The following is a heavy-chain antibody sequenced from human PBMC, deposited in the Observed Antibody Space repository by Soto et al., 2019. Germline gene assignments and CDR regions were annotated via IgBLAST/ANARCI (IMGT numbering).Heavy chain of an antibody. CDR2: IYYGGST. Sequence: SDTRSLTCSVPGPSVTRPKHYWTGIRQSPGKGLERSGYIYYGGSTVYNPSLMSRSTVSFDTSKNQFSLNLTSVSAADTAVYFCARGRYCLSCYCFPNWFDPWGQGTLVTVSS. J-gene: IGHJ5*02. D-gene: IGHD2-15*01. V-gene: IGHV4-30-4*01. CDR3: ARGRYCLSCYCFPNWFDP. CDR1: GPSVTRPKHY.